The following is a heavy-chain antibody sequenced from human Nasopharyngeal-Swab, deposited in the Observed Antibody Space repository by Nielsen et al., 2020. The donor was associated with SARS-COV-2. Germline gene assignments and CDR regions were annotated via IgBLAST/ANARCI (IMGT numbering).Heavy chain of an antibody. J-gene: IGHJ5*02. Sequence: GGSLRLPCAASGFTVSSNYMSWVRQAPGKGLEWVGRIQSKTDGGTPDYAAPVKGRFTISRDDSINTLYLQMSSLKTEDTAVYYCTTDRGANDHWGQGTLATVSS. CDR2: IQSKTDGGTP. D-gene: IGHD1-26*01. CDR1: GFTVSSNY. V-gene: IGHV3-15*01. CDR3: TTDRGANDH.